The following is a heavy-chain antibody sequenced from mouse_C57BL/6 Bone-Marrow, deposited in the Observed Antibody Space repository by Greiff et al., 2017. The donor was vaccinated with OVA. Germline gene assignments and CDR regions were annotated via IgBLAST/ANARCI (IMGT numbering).Heavy chain of an antibody. J-gene: IGHJ1*03. Sequence: VQLQQSGAELVKPGASVKLSCKASGSTFTGYWMQWVKQRPGRGLEWMGWFDPSVGYINYNKKFKGKATLTVDTSSSTAYMQRSSLTSEDSAVYYCARWRGVLWYFDVWGTGTTVTVSS. CDR3: ARWRGVLWYFDV. CDR1: GSTFTGYW. D-gene: IGHD5-1*01. CDR2: FDPSVGYI. V-gene: IGHV1-50*01.